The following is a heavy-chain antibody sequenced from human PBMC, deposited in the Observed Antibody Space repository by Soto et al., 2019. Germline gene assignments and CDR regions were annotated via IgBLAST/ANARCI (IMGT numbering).Heavy chain of an antibody. D-gene: IGHD3-3*01. CDR3: AKENYDFWRGYYYYYMDV. CDR1: GFTFDDYA. Sequence: GGSLRLSCAASGFTFDDYAMHWVRQAPGKGLEWVSGISWNSGSIGYADSVKGRFTISRDNAKNSLYLQMNSLRAEDTALYYCAKENYDFWRGYYYYYMDVWGKGTTVTVSS. V-gene: IGHV3-9*01. CDR2: ISWNSGSI. J-gene: IGHJ6*03.